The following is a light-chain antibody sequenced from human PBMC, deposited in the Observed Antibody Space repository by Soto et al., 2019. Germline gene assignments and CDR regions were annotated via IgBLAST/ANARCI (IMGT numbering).Light chain of an antibody. CDR1: QSVSSSN. V-gene: IGKV3-20*01. Sequence: EIVLTQSPGTLSLSPGARATLSCRASQSVSSSNLAWYQQKPGQAPRLLIYGASSRATGIPDRFSGSGSGTDFTLTISRLEPEDFGVYYCQQYGSSTYTCGQGTKLEIK. CDR2: GAS. J-gene: IGKJ2*01. CDR3: QQYGSSTYT.